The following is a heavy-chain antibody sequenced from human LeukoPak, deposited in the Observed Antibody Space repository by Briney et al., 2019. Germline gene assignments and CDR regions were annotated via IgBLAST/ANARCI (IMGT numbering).Heavy chain of an antibody. CDR3: AKDPTRPIAVAGTFDY. CDR1: GFTFSSYA. D-gene: IGHD6-19*01. Sequence: GGSLRLSCAASGFTFSSYAMSWVRQAPGKGLEWVSAISGSGGSTYYADSVKGRFTVSRDNSKNTLYLQMNSLRAEDTAVYYCAKDPTRPIAVAGTFDYWGQGTLVTVSS. V-gene: IGHV3-23*01. CDR2: ISGSGGST. J-gene: IGHJ4*02.